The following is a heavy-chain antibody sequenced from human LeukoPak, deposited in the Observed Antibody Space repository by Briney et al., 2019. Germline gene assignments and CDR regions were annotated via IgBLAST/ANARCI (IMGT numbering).Heavy chain of an antibody. D-gene: IGHD2/OR15-2a*01. V-gene: IGHV3-30*02. Sequence: QTGGSLRLSCAASGFTFSSYGMHWVRQAPGKGLEWVAFIRYDGSNKYYADSVKGRFTISRDNSKNTLYLQMNSLRAEDTAVYYCAKDNSATGTLDYWGQGTLVTVSS. J-gene: IGHJ4*02. CDR1: GFTFSSYG. CDR2: IRYDGSNK. CDR3: AKDNSATGTLDY.